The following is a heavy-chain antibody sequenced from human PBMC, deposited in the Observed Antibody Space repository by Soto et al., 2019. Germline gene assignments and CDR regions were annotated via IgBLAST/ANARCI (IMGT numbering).Heavy chain of an antibody. J-gene: IGHJ4*02. CDR2: VYYSGAT. V-gene: IGHV4-31*03. Sequence: PSETLSLTCSVSGGSINSADHFWTWIRQKSGKGLEWIGYVYYSGATYYNPSLRTRVSISIDKSKSHFSLNLSSVTAADTAVYYCATTNGAYSYDSYYWGQGTLVTVSS. D-gene: IGHD3-22*01. CDR3: ATTNGAYSYDSYY. CDR1: GGSINSADHF.